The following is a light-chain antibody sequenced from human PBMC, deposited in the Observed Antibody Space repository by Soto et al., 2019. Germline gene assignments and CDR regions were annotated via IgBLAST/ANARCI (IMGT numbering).Light chain of an antibody. V-gene: IGLV2-23*01. CDR2: KGT. Sequence: QSVLAHPGSASWSPGHSITISCTGTSSDVGAYNSVSWYQQHPHKAPQVIIYKGTQRPSGVSNRFSGSTSGNAASLTISGLQADEEADYFCCSSAPESTYVFGSGTKVTVL. J-gene: IGLJ1*01. CDR3: CSSAPESTYV. CDR1: SSDVGAYNS.